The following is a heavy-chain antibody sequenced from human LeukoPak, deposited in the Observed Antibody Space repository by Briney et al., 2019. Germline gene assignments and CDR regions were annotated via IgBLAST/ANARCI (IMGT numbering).Heavy chain of an antibody. CDR1: GFTFSSYA. CDR3: ATTTYDSSGYYSMGAFDI. V-gene: IGHV3-23*01. J-gene: IGHJ3*02. CDR2: ISGSGGST. D-gene: IGHD3-22*01. Sequence: GGSLRLSCAASGFTFSSYAMSWVRQAPGKGLEWVSAISGSGGSTYYADSAKGRFTISRDNSKNTLYLQMNSLRAEDTAVYYCATTTYDSSGYYSMGAFDIWGQGTMVTVSS.